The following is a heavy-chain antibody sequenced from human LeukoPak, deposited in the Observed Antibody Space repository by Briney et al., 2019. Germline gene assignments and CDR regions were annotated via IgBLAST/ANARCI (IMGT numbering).Heavy chain of an antibody. V-gene: IGHV3-33*01. CDR1: GFTFSSYG. Sequence: GGSLRLSCAASGFTFSSYGMHWVRQAPGKGLEWVAVICYDGSNKYYADSVKGRFTISRDNSKNTLYLQMNSLRAEDTAVYYCARGGAMLVEEPFDYWGQGTLVTVSS. J-gene: IGHJ4*02. D-gene: IGHD3-22*01. CDR2: ICYDGSNK. CDR3: ARGGAMLVEEPFDY.